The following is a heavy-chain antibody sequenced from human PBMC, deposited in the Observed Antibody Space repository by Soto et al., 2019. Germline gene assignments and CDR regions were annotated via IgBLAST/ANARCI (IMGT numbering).Heavy chain of an antibody. CDR3: ARDPWAADY. CDR1: GFTVSTKY. V-gene: IGHV3-66*01. CDR2: IYSGGST. D-gene: IGHD1-26*01. J-gene: IGHJ4*02. Sequence: EVQVVESGGGLVQPGGSLRLSCAASGFTVSTKYMSWVRQAPGKGLEWVSVIYSGGSTFYADSVRGRFTISRDNSKNTVNLQMNSLRAEDRAVYYCARDPWAADYWGQGTLVTVSS.